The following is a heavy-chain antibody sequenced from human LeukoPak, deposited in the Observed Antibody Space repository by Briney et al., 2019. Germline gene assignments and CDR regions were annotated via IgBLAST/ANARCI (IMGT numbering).Heavy chain of an antibody. J-gene: IGHJ6*03. Sequence: ASVKVSCKASGYTFTSYDINWVRQATGQGLEWMGWMNPNSGNTNYAQKFQGRVTMTRDTSISTAYMELSRLRSDDTAVYYCARDSGGWLYYYYYMDVWGKGTTVTISS. V-gene: IGHV1-8*01. CDR1: GYTFTSYD. CDR3: ARDSGGWLYYYYYMDV. D-gene: IGHD2-15*01. CDR2: MNPNSGNT.